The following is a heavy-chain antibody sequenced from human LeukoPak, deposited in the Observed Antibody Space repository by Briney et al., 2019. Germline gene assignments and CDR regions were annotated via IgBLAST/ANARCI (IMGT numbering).Heavy chain of an antibody. CDR1: GYSFTSYW. D-gene: IGHD3-3*01. J-gene: IGHJ6*03. Sequence: GESLKISCKGSGYSFTSYWIGWVRQMPGKGLEWMGIIYPGDSDTRYSPSFQGQVTISADKSISTAYLQWSSLKASDTAMYYCARHRGPYCDFWSGYYGYYMDVWGKGTTVTVSS. CDR3: ARHRGPYCDFWSGYYGYYMDV. V-gene: IGHV5-51*01. CDR2: IYPGDSDT.